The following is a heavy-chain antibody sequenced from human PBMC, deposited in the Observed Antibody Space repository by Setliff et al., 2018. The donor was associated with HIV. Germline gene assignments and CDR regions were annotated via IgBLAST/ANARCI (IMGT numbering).Heavy chain of an antibody. CDR2: ISFSGTT. J-gene: IGHJ5*02. CDR3: ARSFAPRDSNGWYRFDP. D-gene: IGHD6-19*01. Sequence: PSETLSLTCAVYGGPLSGYFWSWIRQSPGKGLEWIGEISFSGTTNYNPSLKSRVTMSVDTSKNQFSLKLNSVTALDTAVHYCARSFAPRDSNGWYRFDPWGQGTLVTVSS. CDR1: GGPLSGYF. V-gene: IGHV4-34*01.